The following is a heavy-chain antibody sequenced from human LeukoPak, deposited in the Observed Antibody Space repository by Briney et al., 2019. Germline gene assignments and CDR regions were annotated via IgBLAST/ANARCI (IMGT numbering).Heavy chain of an antibody. V-gene: IGHV3-53*01. Sequence: GGSLSLSFPPPALTVISNYMSWVGQAPGKGLEWAQVIYSGGSTYYADSVKGRYTISRDNSKNTLYLQMNSLRAEDTAVYYCAREVDSGSYRPSYYFDYWGQGTLVTVSS. CDR2: IYSGGST. CDR1: ALTVISNY. D-gene: IGHD1-26*01. J-gene: IGHJ4*02. CDR3: AREVDSGSYRPSYYFDY.